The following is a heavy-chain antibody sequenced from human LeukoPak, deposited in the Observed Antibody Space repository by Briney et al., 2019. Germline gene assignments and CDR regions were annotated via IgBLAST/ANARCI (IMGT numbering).Heavy chain of an antibody. J-gene: IGHJ4*02. D-gene: IGHD3-22*01. CDR2: IDWDDDK. Sequence: SGPALVKPTQTLTLTCTFSGFSLSTSRMCVSWIRQPPGKALEWLARIDWDDDKYYSTSLKTRLTISKDTSKNQVVLTMTNMDPVDTATYYCARTSPTYYYDSSGYLFDYWGQGTLVTVSS. CDR1: GFSLSTSRMC. V-gene: IGHV2-70*11. CDR3: ARTSPTYYYDSSGYLFDY.